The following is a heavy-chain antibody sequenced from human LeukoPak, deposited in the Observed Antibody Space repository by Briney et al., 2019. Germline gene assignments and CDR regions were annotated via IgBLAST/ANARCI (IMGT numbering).Heavy chain of an antibody. CDR3: AKSACSTSCYFYYYYYMDV. D-gene: IGHD2-2*01. CDR2: IRYDGSNK. CDR1: GFTFSSYG. V-gene: IGHV3-30*02. Sequence: PGGSLRLSCAASGFTFSSYGMHWVRQAPGKGLEWVAFIRYDGSNKYYADSVKGRFTISRDNSKNTLYLQMNSLRAEDTAVYYCAKSACSTSCYFYYYYYMDVWGKGTTVTVSS. J-gene: IGHJ6*03.